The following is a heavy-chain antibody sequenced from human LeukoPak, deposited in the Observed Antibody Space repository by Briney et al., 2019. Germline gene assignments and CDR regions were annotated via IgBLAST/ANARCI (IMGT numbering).Heavy chain of an antibody. CDR2: IYYSGST. Sequence: SETLSLTCTVSGGSISSSSYYWGWIRQPPGKGLEWIGSIYYSGSTYYNPSLKSQVTISVDTFKNQFSLKLSSVTAADTAVHYCTSLYSSGWSGYYYYMDVWGKGTTVTVSS. V-gene: IGHV4-39*01. J-gene: IGHJ6*03. CDR1: GGSISSSSYY. D-gene: IGHD6-19*01. CDR3: TSLYSSGWSGYYYYMDV.